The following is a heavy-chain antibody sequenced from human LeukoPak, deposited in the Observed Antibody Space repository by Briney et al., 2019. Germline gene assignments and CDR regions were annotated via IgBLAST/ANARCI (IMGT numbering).Heavy chain of an antibody. CDR3: ASGGGSSSWLPRYYYYYMDV. Sequence: GGSLRLSCAASGFTFSSYSMNWVRQAPGKGLEWVSSISSCSRYIYYADSVKGRFTISRDNAKNSLYLQMNSLRAEDTAVYYCASGGGSSSWLPRYYYYYMDVWGKGTTVTISS. V-gene: IGHV3-21*01. CDR2: ISSCSRYI. D-gene: IGHD6-13*01. J-gene: IGHJ6*03. CDR1: GFTFSSYS.